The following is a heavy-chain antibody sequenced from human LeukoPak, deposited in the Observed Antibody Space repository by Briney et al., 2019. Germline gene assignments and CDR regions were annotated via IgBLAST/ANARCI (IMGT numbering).Heavy chain of an antibody. J-gene: IGHJ4*02. CDR3: ARVSAGSSSAFDY. CDR2: ISYDGSNK. CDR1: GFTFSSYA. V-gene: IGHV3-30-3*01. Sequence: GGSLRLSCAASGFTFSSYAMHWVRQAPGKGLEWVAVISYDGSNKYYADSVKGRFTISRDNSKNTLYLQMNSLRAEDTAVYYCARVSAGSSSAFDYWGQRTLVTVSS. D-gene: IGHD6-6*01.